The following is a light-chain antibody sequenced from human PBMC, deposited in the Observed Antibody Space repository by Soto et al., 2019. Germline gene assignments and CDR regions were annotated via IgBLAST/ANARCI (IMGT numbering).Light chain of an antibody. CDR1: QSVGSS. CDR2: DSS. Sequence: EIVLTQSPATLSLSPGERATLSCRAGQSVGSSLAWYQQRRGQAPRLLIFDSSNRATGIPARFSGSASGTDFTLTISSLEPEDFAVYYCQQRSNWPPVFGGGTKVEIK. V-gene: IGKV3-11*01. CDR3: QQRSNWPPV. J-gene: IGKJ4*01.